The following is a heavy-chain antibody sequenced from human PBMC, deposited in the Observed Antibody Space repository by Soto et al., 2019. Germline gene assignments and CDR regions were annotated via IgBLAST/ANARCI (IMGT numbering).Heavy chain of an antibody. J-gene: IGHJ4*02. Sequence: RDCCGVAEVSISSHAMSRVSKAPGKGLEWVSAISGSGGSTYYADSVKGRFTISRDNSKNTLYLEMTSLRAEDTAVYYCAKGGRQWLVTSDFNYWGQGALVTVSS. D-gene: IGHD6-19*01. V-gene: IGHV3-23*01. CDR3: AKGGRQWLVTSDFNY. CDR1: EVSISSHA. CDR2: ISGSGGST.